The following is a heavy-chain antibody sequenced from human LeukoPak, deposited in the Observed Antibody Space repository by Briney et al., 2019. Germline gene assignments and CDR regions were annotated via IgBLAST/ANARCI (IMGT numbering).Heavy chain of an antibody. J-gene: IGHJ4*02. V-gene: IGHV1-69*05. D-gene: IGHD6-13*01. Sequence: SVKVSCKASGYTFTNYHISWVRQAPGQGLEWMGGIAPLFGTTNYAQRFQGRVTITTDESTSSAYMDLSSLTSHDTALYYCAKDISEEQQLVYYWGQGTLVTVSS. CDR1: GYTFTNYH. CDR3: AKDISEEQQLVYY. CDR2: IAPLFGTT.